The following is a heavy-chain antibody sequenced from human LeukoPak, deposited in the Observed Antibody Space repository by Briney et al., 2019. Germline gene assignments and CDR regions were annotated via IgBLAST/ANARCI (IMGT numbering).Heavy chain of an antibody. Sequence: GGSLRLSCAASGFTVSSNYMSWVRQAPGKGLEWGSVIYSGGSTYYADSVKGRFTISRDNSKNTLYLQMNSLRAEDTAVYYCASTSIAAAGTRYYYYGMDVWGQGTTVTVS. CDR3: ASTSIAAAGTRYYYYGMDV. CDR1: GFTVSSNY. D-gene: IGHD6-13*01. V-gene: IGHV3-53*01. CDR2: IYSGGST. J-gene: IGHJ6*02.